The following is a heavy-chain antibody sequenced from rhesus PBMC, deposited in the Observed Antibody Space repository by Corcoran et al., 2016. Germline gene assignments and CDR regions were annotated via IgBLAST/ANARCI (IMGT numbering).Heavy chain of an antibody. CDR3: ASSYSSGWYSPFDY. D-gene: IGHD6-31*01. CDR1: GFTFSSYS. Sequence: EVQLVESGGGLVQPGGSLRLSCAVSGFTFSSYSMQWVHQAPGKGREWVSAIGPGGDTYYADAVKGRFTISRDNAKNSLYLQMNSLRAEDTAVYYCASSYSSGWYSPFDYWGQGVLVTVSS. V-gene: IGHV3-72*01. CDR2: IGPGGDT. J-gene: IGHJ4*01.